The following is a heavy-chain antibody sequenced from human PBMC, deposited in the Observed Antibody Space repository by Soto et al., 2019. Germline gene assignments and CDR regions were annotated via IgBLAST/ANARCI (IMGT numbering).Heavy chain of an antibody. CDR1: GGSFSGYY. CDR2: INHSGST. D-gene: IGHD3-22*01. Sequence: SETLSLTCAVYGGSFSGYYWSWIRQPPGKGLEWIGEINHSGSTNYNPSLKSRVTISVDTSKNQFSLKLSSVTAADTAVYYCARGGMGYKPYYYDSSGYYWPDYWGQGTLVTVSS. J-gene: IGHJ4*02. V-gene: IGHV4-34*01. CDR3: ARGGMGYKPYYYDSSGYYWPDY.